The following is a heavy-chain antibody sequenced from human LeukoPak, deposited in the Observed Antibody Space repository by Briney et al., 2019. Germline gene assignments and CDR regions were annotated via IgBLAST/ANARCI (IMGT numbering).Heavy chain of an antibody. Sequence: GASLKISCKGSDSCFTSYWIGWVRQMPGKGLEWMGIIYPGDSDTRYSPSFQGQVTISADKSISTAYLQWSSLKASDTAIYYCARGSGNYFDYWGQGTLVTVSS. CDR2: IYPGDSDT. D-gene: IGHD3-10*01. CDR1: DSCFTSYW. CDR3: ARGSGNYFDY. V-gene: IGHV5-51*01. J-gene: IGHJ4*02.